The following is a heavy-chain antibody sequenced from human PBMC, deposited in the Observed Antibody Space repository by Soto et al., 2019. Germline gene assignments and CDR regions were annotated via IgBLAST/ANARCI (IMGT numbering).Heavy chain of an antibody. Sequence: SETLSLTCTVSGGSISSYYWSWIRQPPGNGLYCIGYIYYSVITNXXPSLKSRXXISVDTSKNHXSLKLXSVTAAYTALXYCARFRCGGDCYYDYWRQGTLVTVSS. V-gene: IGHV4-59*01. CDR1: GGSISSYY. D-gene: IGHD2-21*02. CDR2: IYYSVIT. CDR3: ARFRCGGDCYYDY. J-gene: IGHJ4*02.